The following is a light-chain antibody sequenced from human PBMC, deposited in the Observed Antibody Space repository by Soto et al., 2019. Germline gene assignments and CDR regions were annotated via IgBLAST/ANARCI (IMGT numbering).Light chain of an antibody. J-gene: IGKJ1*01. V-gene: IGKV3-20*01. CDR3: QQYGSSPPNT. CDR2: GAS. CDR1: QSVSSSY. Sequence: EIVLTQSPGTLSLSPGERATLSCRASQSVSSSYLAWYQQKPGQAPRLLIYGASSRATGIPDRFSGSGSGTDSTLTISRLEPEDFAVYYCQQYGSSPPNTFGQGTKVDIK.